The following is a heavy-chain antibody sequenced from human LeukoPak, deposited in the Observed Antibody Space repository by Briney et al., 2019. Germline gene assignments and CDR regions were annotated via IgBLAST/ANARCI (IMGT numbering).Heavy chain of an antibody. D-gene: IGHD3-22*01. CDR1: GFTFSSYG. CDR2: ISGSGGGT. J-gene: IGHJ4*02. V-gene: IGHV3-23*01. Sequence: PGGSLRLSCAASGFTFSSYGMSWVRLAPGKGLEWVSAISGSGGGTYYADSVKGRFTISRDNAKNSLYLQMNSLRDEDTALYYCASSYYYDGDYWGQGTLVTVSS. CDR3: ASSYYYDGDY.